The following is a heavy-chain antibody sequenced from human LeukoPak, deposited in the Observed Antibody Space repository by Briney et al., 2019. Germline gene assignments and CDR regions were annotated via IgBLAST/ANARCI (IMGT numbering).Heavy chain of an antibody. J-gene: IGHJ5*02. CDR2: INHSVST. CDR3: ATAKDDYVWGSYRFPKTKFDV. CDR1: GGSFSGYY. D-gene: IGHD3-16*02. Sequence: SETLSLSCAVYGGSFSGYYWSWIRQPPGKGLEWVGEINHSVSTNYNPPLTSRVTTSVDTSKNQFSLKLSSVTAADTAVYYCATAKDDYVWGSYRFPKTKFDVWGQGTLVTVSS. V-gene: IGHV4-34*01.